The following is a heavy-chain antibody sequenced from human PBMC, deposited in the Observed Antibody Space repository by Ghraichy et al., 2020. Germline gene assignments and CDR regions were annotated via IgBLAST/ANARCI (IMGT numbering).Heavy chain of an antibody. Sequence: GGSLRLSCAASGFTFSTYDMHWVRQPTGKGPEWVSGIGTAGDTYYPGSVKGRFTISRENAKNSLYLQMNNLRAGDTAVYYCVAYNFGSGFSWGQGTLVTVSS. D-gene: IGHD3-10*01. V-gene: IGHV3-13*01. CDR3: VAYNFGSGFS. CDR1: GFTFSTYD. CDR2: IGTAGDT. J-gene: IGHJ4*02.